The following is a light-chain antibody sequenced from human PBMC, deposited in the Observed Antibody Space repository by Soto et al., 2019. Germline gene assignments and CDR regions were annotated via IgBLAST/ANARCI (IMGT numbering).Light chain of an antibody. CDR1: QSISDT. Sequence: EIVMTQSPATLSVSPGGRATLPCRASQSISDTLAWYQQKPGQAPRLLIHGASTRATGFPARFSGSGSGTDFTLTISSLQSEDFAVYYCQQYNNWPRTFGQGTKVDIK. J-gene: IGKJ1*01. CDR2: GAS. CDR3: QQYNNWPRT. V-gene: IGKV3-15*01.